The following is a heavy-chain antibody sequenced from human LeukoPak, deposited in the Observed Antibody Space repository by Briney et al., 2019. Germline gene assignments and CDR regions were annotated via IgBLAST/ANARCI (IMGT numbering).Heavy chain of an antibody. CDR3: ARAQYYDYVWGSYPDDAFDI. CDR2: MNPNSGNT. J-gene: IGHJ3*02. D-gene: IGHD3-16*02. CDR1: GYTFTSYD. Sequence: ASVKVSCKASGYTFTSYDINWVRRATGQGLEWMGWMNPNSGNTGYAQKFQGRVTITRNTSISTAYMELSSLRSEDTAVYYCARAQYYDYVWGSYPDDAFDIWGQGTMVTVSS. V-gene: IGHV1-8*03.